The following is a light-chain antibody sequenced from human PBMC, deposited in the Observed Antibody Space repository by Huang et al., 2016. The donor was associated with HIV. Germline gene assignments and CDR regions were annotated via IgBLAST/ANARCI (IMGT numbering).Light chain of an antibody. CDR3: QQRSNWPLT. CDR2: DAF. CDR1: QSVSSY. V-gene: IGKV3-11*01. Sequence: DIVLTQSPATLSLSPGERATLSCRASQSVSSYLAWSQQKPGQAPRLLIYDAFNRATGIPARFSGSGSGTDFTLTISSLEPEDFAVYYCQQRSNWPLTFGGGTKVEIK. J-gene: IGKJ4*01.